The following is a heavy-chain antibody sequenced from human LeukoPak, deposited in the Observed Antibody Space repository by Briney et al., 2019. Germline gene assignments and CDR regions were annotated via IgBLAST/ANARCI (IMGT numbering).Heavy chain of an antibody. CDR1: GFTFSDYY. Sequence: GGSLRLSCAASGFTFSDYYMSWIRQAPGKGLEWVSYISSSSSNIYYADSVKGRFTISRDNAKNSLYLQMNSLRVEDTAVYYCEREAIGYCTNGVCSYPGYFDYWGQGTLVTVSS. D-gene: IGHD2-8*01. V-gene: IGHV3-11*01. J-gene: IGHJ4*02. CDR2: ISSSSSNI. CDR3: EREAIGYCTNGVCSYPGYFDY.